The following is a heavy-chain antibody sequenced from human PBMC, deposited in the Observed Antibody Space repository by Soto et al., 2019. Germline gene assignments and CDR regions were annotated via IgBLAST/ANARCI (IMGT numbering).Heavy chain of an antibody. Sequence: ASVKVSCKVSGYTLTELSMHWVRQAPGKGLEWMGGFDPEDGETIYAQKFQGRVTMTEDTSTDTAYMELSSLRSEDTAVYYCAISPIGGVFCSGGSCYSDYYYMDVWGKGTTVTVSS. V-gene: IGHV1-24*01. J-gene: IGHJ6*03. CDR3: AISPIGGVFCSGGSCYSDYYYMDV. D-gene: IGHD2-15*01. CDR1: GYTLTELS. CDR2: FDPEDGET.